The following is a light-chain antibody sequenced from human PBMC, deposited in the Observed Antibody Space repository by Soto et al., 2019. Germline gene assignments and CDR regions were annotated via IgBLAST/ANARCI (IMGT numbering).Light chain of an antibody. V-gene: IGKV3-11*01. CDR1: QSVSSY. Sequence: EIVLTQSPATLSLSPGERATLSCRASQSVSSYLAWYKQKPGQAPMLLIYDASNRATGIPARFSGSGSGTDFTLTISRLEPEDFAVYYCQQRSNQLTFGGGTKVEIK. J-gene: IGKJ4*01. CDR3: QQRSNQLT. CDR2: DAS.